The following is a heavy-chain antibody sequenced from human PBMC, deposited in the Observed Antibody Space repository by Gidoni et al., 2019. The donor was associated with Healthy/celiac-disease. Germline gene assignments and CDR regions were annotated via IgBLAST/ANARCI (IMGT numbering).Heavy chain of an antibody. Sequence: QVQLVQSGAEVKKPGASVKASGQSSGYTLPSHGLSWVRQAPGQGLEWMGWISAYNGNTNYAQKLQGRVTMTTDTSTSTAYMELRSLRSDDTAVYYCARDLNSITIFGVVIPGDYWGQGTLVTVSS. V-gene: IGHV1-18*01. CDR3: ARDLNSITIFGVVIPGDY. CDR1: GYTLPSHG. J-gene: IGHJ4*02. CDR2: ISAYNGNT. D-gene: IGHD3-3*01.